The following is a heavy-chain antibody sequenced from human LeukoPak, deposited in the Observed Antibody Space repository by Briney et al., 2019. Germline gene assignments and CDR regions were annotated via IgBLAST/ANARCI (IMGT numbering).Heavy chain of an antibody. D-gene: IGHD2-21*02. CDR2: IYYSGST. J-gene: IGHJ5*02. V-gene: IGHV4-39*07. CDR3: ARAVGLTYCGGDCAWFDP. CDR1: GFTFSSYE. Sequence: GSLRLSCAASGFTFSSYEMNWVRQAPGKGLEWVGSIYYSGSTYYNPSLKSRVTISVDTSKNQFSLKLSSVTAADTAVYYCARAVGLTYCGGDCAWFDPWGQGTLVTVSS.